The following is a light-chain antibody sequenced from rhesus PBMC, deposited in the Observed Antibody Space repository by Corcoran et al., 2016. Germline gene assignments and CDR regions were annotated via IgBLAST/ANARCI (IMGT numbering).Light chain of an antibody. CDR3: LQYNSKPFT. V-gene: IGKV1-36*01. J-gene: IGKJ3*01. CDR2: AAS. CDR1: QGISHF. Sequence: DIQMTQSPSSLSASVGDRVPITCSASQGISHFLRWYQKKPGKSPNRLIYAASSLESGVPSRFSGSGSGTKSTLTISSLQPEDFAADCCLQYNSKPFTFGPGTKLDIK.